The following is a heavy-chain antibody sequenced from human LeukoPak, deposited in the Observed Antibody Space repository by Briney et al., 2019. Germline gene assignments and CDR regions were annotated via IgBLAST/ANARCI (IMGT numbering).Heavy chain of an antibody. CDR2: INHSGST. J-gene: IGHJ4*02. V-gene: IGHV4-34*01. CDR1: GGSFSGYY. D-gene: IGHD3-22*01. Sequence: SETLSLTCAVYGGSFSGYYWSWIRQPPGKGLEWIGEINHSGSTNYNPSLKSRVTISVDTSKNQFSLKLSSVTAADTAVYYCARVGYSSGYGYWGQGTLVTVSS. CDR3: ARVGYSSGYGY.